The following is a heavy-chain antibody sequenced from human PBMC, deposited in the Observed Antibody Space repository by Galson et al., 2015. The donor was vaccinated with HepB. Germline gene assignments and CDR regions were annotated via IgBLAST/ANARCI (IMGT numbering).Heavy chain of an antibody. CDR2: ISGSGGST. CDR1: GFTFSSYA. Sequence: SLRLSCAASGFTFSSYAMSWVRQAPGKGLEWVSAISGSGGSTYYADSVKGRFTISRDNSKNTLYLQMNSLRAEDTAVYYCAISKADIVVVPGDAFDIWGQGTMVTVSS. V-gene: IGHV3-23*01. CDR3: AISKADIVVVPGDAFDI. J-gene: IGHJ3*02. D-gene: IGHD2-2*01.